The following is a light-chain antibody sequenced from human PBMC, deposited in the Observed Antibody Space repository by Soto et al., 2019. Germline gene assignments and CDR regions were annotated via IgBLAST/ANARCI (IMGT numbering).Light chain of an antibody. Sequence: EIVMTQSPATRSVSPGERATLSCRVSQSVSSNLAWYQQKPGQAPRLLIYGASTRATGIPVRFSGSGSGTEFTLTISSLQSEDVAVYYCQQYNNWPQTFVQGTKVEIK. V-gene: IGKV3-15*01. CDR3: QQYNNWPQT. CDR2: GAS. J-gene: IGKJ1*01. CDR1: QSVSSN.